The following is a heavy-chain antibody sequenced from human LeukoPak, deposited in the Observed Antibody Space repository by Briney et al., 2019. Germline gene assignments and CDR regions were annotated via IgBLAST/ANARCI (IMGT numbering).Heavy chain of an antibody. D-gene: IGHD3-9*01. CDR3: AKEEVSYYDILTGPVPDY. J-gene: IGHJ4*02. Sequence: GGSLRLSCAASGFTFSSYGMHWVRQAPGKGLEWVAVISYDGSNKYYADSVKGRFTISRDNSKNTLYLQMNSLRAEDTAEYYCAKEEVSYYDILTGPVPDYWGQGTLVTVSS. V-gene: IGHV3-30*18. CDR1: GFTFSSYG. CDR2: ISYDGSNK.